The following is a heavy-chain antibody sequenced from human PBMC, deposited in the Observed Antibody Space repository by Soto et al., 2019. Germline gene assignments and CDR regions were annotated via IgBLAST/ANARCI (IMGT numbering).Heavy chain of an antibody. J-gene: IGHJ4*02. CDR2: VSSSDSTL. Sequence: GGSLRLSCAGSGFTFSDYYMSWIRHAPGKWLEWISYVSSSDSTLYYADSVNGRFTISRANAKNSLYLQMNSMRAEEPAVYYCEKVPGIVVVVAATVFFDYWAQGTPVPVSS. CDR3: EKVPGIVVVVAATVFFDY. V-gene: IGHV3-11*01. D-gene: IGHD2-15*01. CDR1: GFTFSDYY.